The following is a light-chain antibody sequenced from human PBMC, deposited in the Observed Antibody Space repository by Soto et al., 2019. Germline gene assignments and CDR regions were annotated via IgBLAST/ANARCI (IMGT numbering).Light chain of an antibody. J-gene: IGKJ1*01. V-gene: IGKV1-5*03. CDR3: QQYKSYWT. Sequence: DIQMTQSPATLSASVGDSVTITCRASQSITNWLAWYQLKPGKAPKLLIHEASNLHSGVSSRFTGSGSGTDFTLTSTSLQPEDFATYYCQQYKSYWTFGQGKRVDLK. CDR1: QSITNW. CDR2: EAS.